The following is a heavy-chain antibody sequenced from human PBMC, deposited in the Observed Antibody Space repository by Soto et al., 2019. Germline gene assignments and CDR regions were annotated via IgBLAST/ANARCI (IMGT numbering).Heavy chain of an antibody. CDR1: GGTFGSYA. Sequence: QVQLVQSGAEVKKPGSSVKVSCKASGGTFGSYAFSWVRQAPGRGLEWMGGIIPVSGAAHYAQKFQGRVTITADESTRTAHMELSSLSSQDTAVYYCATALGCRSTSCTLDYWGQGTRVIVSS. D-gene: IGHD2-2*01. J-gene: IGHJ4*02. CDR2: IIPVSGAA. CDR3: ATALGCRSTSCTLDY. V-gene: IGHV1-69*01.